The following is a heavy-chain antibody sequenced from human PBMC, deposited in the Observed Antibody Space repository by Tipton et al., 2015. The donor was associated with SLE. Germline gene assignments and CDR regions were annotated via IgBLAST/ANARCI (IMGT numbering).Heavy chain of an antibody. V-gene: IGHV4-61*09. CDR2: IYTSGST. Sequence: TLSLTCAVSGYSISSGSYYWSWIRQPAGRGLEWIGHIYTSGSTNYNPSLKSRVTISVDTSKNQFSLKLSSVTAADTAVYYCARVGIAAAYGMDVWGQGTTVTVSS. CDR1: GYSISSGSYY. D-gene: IGHD6-13*01. CDR3: ARVGIAAAYGMDV. J-gene: IGHJ6*02.